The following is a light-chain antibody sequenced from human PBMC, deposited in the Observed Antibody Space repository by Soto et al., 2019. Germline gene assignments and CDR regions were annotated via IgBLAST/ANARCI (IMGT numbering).Light chain of an antibody. CDR3: QQYNNWPPIT. CDR1: QSVGTD. J-gene: IGKJ5*01. CDR2: GAS. V-gene: IGKV3-15*01. Sequence: EIVMTQSPATLSVSPGERATLSCRASQSVGTDLAWYQQKPGQAPRLLIYGASNRATGIPAWFSGSGSETEFTLTISSLQSEDFASYYCQQYNNWPPITFGQGTRLEIK.